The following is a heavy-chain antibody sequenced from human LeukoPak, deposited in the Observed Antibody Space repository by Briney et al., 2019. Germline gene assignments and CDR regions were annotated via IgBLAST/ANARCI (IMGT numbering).Heavy chain of an antibody. CDR3: ARDEVPLWFGERVNLY. CDR1: GFTFSSYS. V-gene: IGHV3-21*01. Sequence: NPGGSLRLSCAASGFTFSSYSMNWVRQAPGKGLEWVSSISSSSSYIYYADSVKGRFTISRDNAKNSLYLQMNSLRAEDTAVYYCARDEVPLWFGERVNLYWGQGTLVTVSS. CDR2: ISSSSSYI. J-gene: IGHJ4*02. D-gene: IGHD3-10*01.